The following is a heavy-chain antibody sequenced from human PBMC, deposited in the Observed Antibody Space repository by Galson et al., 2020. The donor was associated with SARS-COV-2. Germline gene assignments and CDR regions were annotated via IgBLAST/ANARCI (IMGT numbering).Heavy chain of an antibody. CDR1: GFNFRSHW. J-gene: IGHJ4*02. V-gene: IGHV3-7*01. CDR2: IKLDGSVK. Sequence: AGSLRLSCVASGFNFRSHWMSCLRQAPGKWLDWVADIKLDGSVKHYVDSVKGRFSISRDNAKNSLFLQMNSLRAEDTAVYPCVRGSPSYDYVWGNYRDNWGQGTLVTVSS. CDR3: VRGSPSYDYVWGNYRDN. D-gene: IGHD3-16*01.